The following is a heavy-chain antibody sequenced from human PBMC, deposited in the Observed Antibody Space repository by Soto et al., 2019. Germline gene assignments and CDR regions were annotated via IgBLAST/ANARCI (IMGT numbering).Heavy chain of an antibody. D-gene: IGHD3-16*01. J-gene: IGHJ4*02. CDR1: GFTFRSFV. CDR2: TSYDGSNK. CDR3: ARWGTTGGLDV. V-gene: IGHV3-30*05. Sequence: QVQLVESGGGVVQPGTSLRLSCVGSGFTFRSFVIHWVRQAPGKGLEWVALTSYDGSNKYYDDSVKGRFTISRDNSRNTVDPQNERLRPESTALYFCARWGTTGGLDVWGQGTLVSVSS.